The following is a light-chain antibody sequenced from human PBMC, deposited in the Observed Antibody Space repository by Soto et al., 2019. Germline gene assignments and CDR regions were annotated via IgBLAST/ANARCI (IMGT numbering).Light chain of an antibody. J-gene: IGLJ1*01. CDR3: SSYTSSSTLFV. Sequence: QSVLTQPRSVSGSPGQSVTISCSGTNTDVGAYNYVSWYQQHPGKAPKLIIYDVTQRPSGVSNRFSGSKSGNTASLTISGLQAEDEADYYCSSYTSSSTLFVFGTGTKVTV. CDR1: NTDVGAYNY. V-gene: IGLV2-14*03. CDR2: DVT.